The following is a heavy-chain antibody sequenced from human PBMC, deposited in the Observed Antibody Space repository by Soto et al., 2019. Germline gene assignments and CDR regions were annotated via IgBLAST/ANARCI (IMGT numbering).Heavy chain of an antibody. D-gene: IGHD3-10*01. CDR1: GFTFSSYG. V-gene: IGHV3-30*18. CDR2: ISYDGSNK. J-gene: IGHJ4*02. Sequence: QVQLVESGRGVVQPGRSLRLSCAASGFTFSSYGMHWVRQAPGKGLEWVAVISYDGSNKYYADSVKGRFTISRDNSKNTLYLQMNSLRAEDTAVYYCAKVGSHSYASGCYSSYYFDYWGQATLGTVSS. CDR3: AKVGSHSYASGCYSSYYFDY.